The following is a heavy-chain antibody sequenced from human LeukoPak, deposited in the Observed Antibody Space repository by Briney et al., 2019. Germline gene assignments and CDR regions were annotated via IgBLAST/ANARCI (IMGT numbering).Heavy chain of an antibody. CDR3: AKDDDDGDHVVVDH. CDR2: ISGSGGST. J-gene: IGHJ4*02. CDR1: GFTFSSYA. V-gene: IGHV3-23*01. D-gene: IGHD4-17*01. Sequence: GGSLSLSCAASGFTFSSYAMGWVRQAPGKGLEWVSLISGSGGSTYYADSVKGRFTVSRDNSKNTEYLQMNSLRAEDTAIYYCAKDDDDGDHVVVDHWGQGTLVTVSS.